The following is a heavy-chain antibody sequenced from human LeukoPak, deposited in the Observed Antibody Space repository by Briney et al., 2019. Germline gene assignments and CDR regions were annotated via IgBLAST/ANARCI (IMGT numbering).Heavy chain of an antibody. Sequence: GGSLRLSCAASGFTFDDYAMHWVRQAPGKGLEWVSGINWNGGRIVYADSVKGRFTISRDNAKNSLYLQMNSLRAEDMALYYCASGNYATGLNWGQGTLVTVSS. CDR3: ASGNYATGLN. J-gene: IGHJ4*02. D-gene: IGHD3-10*01. CDR2: INWNGGRI. CDR1: GFTFDDYA. V-gene: IGHV3-9*03.